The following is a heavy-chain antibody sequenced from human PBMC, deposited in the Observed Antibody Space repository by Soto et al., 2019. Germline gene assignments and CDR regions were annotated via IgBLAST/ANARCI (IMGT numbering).Heavy chain of an antibody. J-gene: IGHJ4*02. CDR3: ARIPYDNRGTTFDY. CDR2: IYAGTIT. D-gene: IGHD3-22*01. Sequence: GGSLRLSCAVSGITVSSYYMSWVRQAAGKGLEWVSVIYAGTITYYADSVKGRFTIYRDNSKNTLNLEMNSLRVEDTAVYYCARIPYDNRGTTFDYWGQGTLVTVSS. V-gene: IGHV3-53*01. CDR1: GITVSSYY.